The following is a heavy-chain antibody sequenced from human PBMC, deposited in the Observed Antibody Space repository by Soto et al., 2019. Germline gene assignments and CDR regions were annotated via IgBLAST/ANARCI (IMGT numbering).Heavy chain of an antibody. CDR3: ARELVAYYGSEKRYNWFDP. CDR1: GGTFSSYA. CDR2: IIPIFGTA. Sequence: GASVKVSCKASGGTFSSYAISWVRQAPGQGLEWMGGIIPIFGTANYAQKFQGRVTITADESTSTAYMELSSLRSEDTAVYYCARELVAYYGSEKRYNWFDPWGQGTLVTVSS. J-gene: IGHJ5*02. V-gene: IGHV1-69*13. D-gene: IGHD3-10*01.